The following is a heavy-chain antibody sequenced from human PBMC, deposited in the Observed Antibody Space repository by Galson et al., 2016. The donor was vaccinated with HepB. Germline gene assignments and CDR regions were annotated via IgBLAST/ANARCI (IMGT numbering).Heavy chain of an antibody. D-gene: IGHD3-9*01. J-gene: IGHJ4*02. V-gene: IGHV3-23*01. CDR2: ISGSGDST. Sequence: SLRLSCAASGFTFSSYVMSWVRQAPGKGLQWVSAISGSGDSTFYADSVKGRFTISRDNSKNTLYLQMNSLRAEDTAVYYCAKDQGGLRFYDYLTYTPLDYWGQGTLVTVSS. CDR1: GFTFSSYV. CDR3: AKDQGGLRFYDYLTYTPLDY.